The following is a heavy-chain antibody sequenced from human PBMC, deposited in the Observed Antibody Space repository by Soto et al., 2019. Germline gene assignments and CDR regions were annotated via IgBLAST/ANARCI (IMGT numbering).Heavy chain of an antibody. J-gene: IGHJ6*03. CDR1: GYTFTSYA. V-gene: IGHV1-3*01. CDR3: ARGVLEWTHYYYYMDV. CDR2: INAGNGNT. D-gene: IGHD3-3*01. Sequence: ASVKVSCKASGYTFTSYAMHWVRQAPGQRLEWMGWINAGNGNTKYSQKFQGRVTITRYTSASTAYMELSSLRSEDTAVYYCARGVLEWTHYYYYMDVWGKRTTVTGSS.